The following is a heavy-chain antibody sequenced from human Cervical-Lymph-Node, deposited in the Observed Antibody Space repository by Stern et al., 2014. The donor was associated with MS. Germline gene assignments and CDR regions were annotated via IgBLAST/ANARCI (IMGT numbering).Heavy chain of an antibody. J-gene: IGHJ6*02. CDR1: GGTFSSYA. Sequence: QLVQSGAEVKKPGSSVKVSCKASGGTFSSYAISWVRQSPGQWLEWRGGIIPIFGTANYAQKFQGRVTITADESTSTAYMELSSLRSEDTAVYYCATGEMATKSYYYYGMDVWGQGTTVTVSS. D-gene: IGHD5-24*01. CDR3: ATGEMATKSYYYYGMDV. V-gene: IGHV1-69*01. CDR2: IIPIFGTA.